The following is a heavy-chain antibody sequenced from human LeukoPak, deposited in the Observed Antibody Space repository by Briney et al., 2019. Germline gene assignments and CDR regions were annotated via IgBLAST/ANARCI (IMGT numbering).Heavy chain of an antibody. J-gene: IGHJ6*03. CDR1: GGSFSGYY. V-gene: IGHV4-59*01. CDR3: ARARNGYCSGGSCYSWGYYYYYMDV. CDR2: IYYSGST. D-gene: IGHD2-15*01. Sequence: SETLSLTCAVYGGSFSGYYWSWIRQPPGKGLEWIGYIYYSGSTNYNPSLKSRVTISVDTSKNQFSLKLSSVTAADTAVYYCARARNGYCSGGSCYSWGYYYYYMDVWGKGTTVTVSS.